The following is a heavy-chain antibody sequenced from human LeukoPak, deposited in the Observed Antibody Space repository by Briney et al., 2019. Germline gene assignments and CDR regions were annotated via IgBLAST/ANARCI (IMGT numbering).Heavy chain of an antibody. V-gene: IGHV4-59*01. CDR1: GGSISTYY. CDR3: ARDFFNSMVPNGHYYYYMDV. J-gene: IGHJ6*03. Sequence: PSETLSLTCTVSGGSISTYYWSWIRQPPGKGLEWIGYIYYSGSTNYNPSLKSRVTISVDTSKNQFSLKLRSVTAADTAVYYCARDFFNSMVPNGHYYYYMDVWGKGTTVTVSS. D-gene: IGHD4/OR15-4a*01. CDR2: IYYSGST.